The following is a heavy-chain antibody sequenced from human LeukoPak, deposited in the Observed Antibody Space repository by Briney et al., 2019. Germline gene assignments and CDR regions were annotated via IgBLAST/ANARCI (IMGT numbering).Heavy chain of an antibody. V-gene: IGHV4-61*02. J-gene: IGHJ4*02. D-gene: IGHD6-6*01. Sequence: SETLSLTCSVSGGSISSGNYYWSWIRQPAGKGLEWIGRIYTSGSTNYNPSLKSRVTISVDTSKNQFSLKLSSVTAADTAVYYCARNIPARPQDYWGQGAMVSVSS. CDR3: ARNIPARPQDY. CDR2: IYTSGST. CDR1: GGSISSGNYY.